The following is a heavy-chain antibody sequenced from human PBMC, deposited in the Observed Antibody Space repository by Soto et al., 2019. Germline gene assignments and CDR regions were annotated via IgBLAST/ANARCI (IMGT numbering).Heavy chain of an antibody. CDR2: ISSNGGST. V-gene: IGHV3-64D*08. D-gene: IGHD2-15*01. Sequence: GGSLRLSCSASGFTFSSYAMHWVRQAPGKGLEYVSAISSNGGSTYYADSVKGRFTISRDNSKNTLYLQMSSLRAEDTAVYYCLKDRLSVVVAATPDWFDPWGQGTLVPVSS. CDR1: GFTFSSYA. J-gene: IGHJ5*02. CDR3: LKDRLSVVVAATPDWFDP.